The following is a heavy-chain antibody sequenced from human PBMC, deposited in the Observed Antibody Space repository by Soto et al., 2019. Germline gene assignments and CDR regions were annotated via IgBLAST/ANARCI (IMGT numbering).Heavy chain of an antibody. CDR3: ARGRAVEMATISRYGMDV. D-gene: IGHD5-12*01. V-gene: IGHV1-69*01. J-gene: IGHJ6*02. CDR2: IIPIFGTA. CDR1: GGTFSSYA. Sequence: QVQLVQSGAEVKKPGSSVKVSCKASGGTFSSYAISWVRQAPGQGLEWMGGIIPIFGTANYAQKFQGRVTITADESTSPAYMELSSLRSEDTAVYYCARGRAVEMATISRYGMDVWGQGTTVTVSS.